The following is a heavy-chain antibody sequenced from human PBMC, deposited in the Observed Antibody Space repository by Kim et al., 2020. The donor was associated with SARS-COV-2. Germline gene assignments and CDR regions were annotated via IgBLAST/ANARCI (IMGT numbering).Heavy chain of an antibody. Sequence: GGSLRLSCAASGFTFSSYDMSWVRQAPGKGLEWVAVISGSGGSTYYADSVKGRFTISRDNSKNTRYLQMNRLRAEDTAVYYSAKEAGNSYGNNWFDPWGQGTLVTVSS. CDR2: ISGSGGST. D-gene: IGHD5-18*01. V-gene: IGHV3-23*01. CDR3: AKEAGNSYGNNWFDP. CDR1: GFTFSSYD. J-gene: IGHJ5*02.